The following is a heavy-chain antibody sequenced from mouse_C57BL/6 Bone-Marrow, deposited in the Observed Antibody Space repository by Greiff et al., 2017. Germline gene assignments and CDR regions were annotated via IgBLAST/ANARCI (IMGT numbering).Heavy chain of an antibody. CDR3: ASNYYGSSPLYAMDY. V-gene: IGHV1-64*01. CDR1: GYTFTSYW. CDR2: LHPNSGSP. D-gene: IGHD1-1*01. Sequence: QVQLQQSGAELVKPGASVKLSCKASGYTFTSYWMHLVKQRPGHGLEWIGMLHPNSGSPNYNEKFKSKATLTVDKSSSTAYMQRSRLTSEDSAGYDSASNYYGSSPLYAMDYWGQGTSVTVSA. J-gene: IGHJ4*01.